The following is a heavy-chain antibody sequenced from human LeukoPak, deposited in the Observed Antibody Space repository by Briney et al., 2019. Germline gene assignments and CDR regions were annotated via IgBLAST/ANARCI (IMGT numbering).Heavy chain of an antibody. V-gene: IGHV3-23*01. CDR2: ISGSGGST. Sequence: VSAISGSGGSTYYEASVKGRFTISRDNSKNTLYLQMNSLRAEDTAVYYCAKVITGTVDYWGQGTLVTVSS. CDR3: AKVITGTVDY. J-gene: IGHJ4*02. D-gene: IGHD1-7*01.